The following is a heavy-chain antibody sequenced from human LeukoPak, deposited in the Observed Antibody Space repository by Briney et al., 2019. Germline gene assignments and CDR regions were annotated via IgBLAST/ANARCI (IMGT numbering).Heavy chain of an antibody. CDR2: IYTSGST. J-gene: IGHJ4*02. V-gene: IGHV4-4*07. D-gene: IGHD3-10*01. Sequence: SETLSLTCTVSGGSISSYYWSWIRQPAGKGLEWIGRIYTSGSTNYNPSLKSRVTMSVDTSKNQFSLKLSSVTAADTAVYYCAVQGSGFHNAPAGDFDYWGQGTLVTVSS. CDR1: GGSISSYY. CDR3: AVQGSGFHNAPAGDFDY.